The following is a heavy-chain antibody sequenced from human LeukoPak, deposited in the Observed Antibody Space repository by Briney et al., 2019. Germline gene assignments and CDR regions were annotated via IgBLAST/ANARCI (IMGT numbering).Heavy chain of an antibody. CDR3: ARDRIVGADYYYYYGMDV. Sequence: PGGSLRLSCPPPGLTFSSYAMHWVRQAAAKGLEWVAVISYDGSNKYYADSVKGRFTISRDNSKNTLYLQMNSLRAEDTAVYYCARDRIVGADYYYYYGMDVWGQGTTVIVSS. D-gene: IGHD1-26*01. J-gene: IGHJ6*02. CDR1: GLTFSSYA. V-gene: IGHV3-30-3*01. CDR2: ISYDGSNK.